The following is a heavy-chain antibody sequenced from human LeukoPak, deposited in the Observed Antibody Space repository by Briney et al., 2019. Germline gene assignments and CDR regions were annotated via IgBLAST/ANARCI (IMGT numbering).Heavy chain of an antibody. J-gene: IGHJ4*02. Sequence: PGGSLRLSCAASGFTFSSYAMSWVRQAPGKGLEWVLTISGDGGVTYYADSVKGRFTSSRDNSKHTLYLQMNSLRAEDTAAYYCAKANRDGYNYYDYWGQGTLVTVSS. CDR2: ISGDGGVT. V-gene: IGHV3-23*01. D-gene: IGHD5-24*01. CDR1: GFTFSSYA. CDR3: AKANRDGYNYYDY.